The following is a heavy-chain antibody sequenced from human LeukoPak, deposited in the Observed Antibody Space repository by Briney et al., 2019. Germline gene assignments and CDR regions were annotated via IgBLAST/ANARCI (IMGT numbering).Heavy chain of an antibody. CDR2: IYYSGST. J-gene: IGHJ5*02. D-gene: IGHD2-2*02. CDR3: ARLHCSSTSCYTGWFDP. Sequence: SETLSLTCTVSGGSISSGGYYWSWIRQHPGKGLERIGYIYYSGSTYYNPSLKSRVTISVDTSKNQFSLKLSSVTAADTAVYYCARLHCSSTSCYTGWFDPWGQGTLVTVSS. V-gene: IGHV4-31*03. CDR1: GGSISSGGYY.